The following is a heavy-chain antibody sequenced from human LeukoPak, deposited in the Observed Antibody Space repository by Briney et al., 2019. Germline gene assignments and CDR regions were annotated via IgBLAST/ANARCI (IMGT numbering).Heavy chain of an antibody. CDR2: ISGSGGST. D-gene: IGHD3-16*02. CDR1: GFTFSSYA. Sequence: GGSLRLSCAASGFTFSSYAMSWVRQAPGKGLEWVSAISGSGGSTYYADSVKGRFTISRDNSKNTLYLQMNSLRAEDTAVYYCHTFYDYVWGSYRYHYDYWGQGTLVTVSS. J-gene: IGHJ4*02. V-gene: IGHV3-23*01. CDR3: HTFYDYVWGSYRYHYDY.